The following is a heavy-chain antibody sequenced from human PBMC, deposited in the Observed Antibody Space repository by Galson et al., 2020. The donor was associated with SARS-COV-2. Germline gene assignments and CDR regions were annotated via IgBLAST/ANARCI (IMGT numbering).Heavy chain of an antibody. CDR3: ARDGQSSRGWAFDY. CDR1: GFTFSDHA. D-gene: IGHD6-19*01. Sequence: LSLTCAAPGFTFSDHAMHWVRQAPGKGLEWVAQIFFDGSEKYYGDSVRGRFTISRDSSKNTVYLQMNNLRVDDTAVYYCARDGQSSRGWAFDYWGQGTLLTVSS. CDR2: IFFDGSEK. J-gene: IGHJ4*02. V-gene: IGHV3-33*01.